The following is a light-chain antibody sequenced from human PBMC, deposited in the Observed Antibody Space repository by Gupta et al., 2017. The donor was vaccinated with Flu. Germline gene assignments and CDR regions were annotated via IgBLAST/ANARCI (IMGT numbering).Light chain of an antibody. J-gene: IGLJ2*01. CDR3: AACDDSRHGRI. V-gene: IGLV1-44*01. CDR2: NNN. Sequence: VTSSCSGGTSDFVSNVVTLYQRVPGAAPILLLYNNNDRPSVVPGRFSGSASATSAAVAISWLQAEDEADYYCAACDDSRHGRIFGGWTKLTVL. CDR1: TSDFVSNV.